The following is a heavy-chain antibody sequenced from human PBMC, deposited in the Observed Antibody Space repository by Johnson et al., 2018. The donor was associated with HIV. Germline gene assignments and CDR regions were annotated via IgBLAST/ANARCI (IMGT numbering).Heavy chain of an antibody. V-gene: IGHV3-30*04. CDR2: ISNGGSNK. J-gene: IGHJ3*02. Sequence: QMQLVESGGGVVQPGRSLRLSCSASGFTFSSHAMHWVRQAPGKGLEWVTFISNGGSNKYYADSVRGRFTISRDNSKNTLYLQMNSLRAEDTAVYYCAREGEGYSSSWYDAFDIWGQGTMVSVSS. CDR1: GFTFSSHA. D-gene: IGHD6-13*01. CDR3: AREGEGYSSSWYDAFDI.